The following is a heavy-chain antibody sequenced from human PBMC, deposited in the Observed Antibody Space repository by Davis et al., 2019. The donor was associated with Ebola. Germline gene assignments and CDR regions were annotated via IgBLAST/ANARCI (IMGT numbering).Heavy chain of an antibody. CDR3: VKSLSGGSGSYYNRALGY. Sequence: ESLKISCSASGFTFSSYAMHWVRQAPGKGLEYVSAISSNGGSTYYADSVKGRFTISRDNSKNTLYLQMSSLRAEDTAVYYCVKSLSGGSGSYYNRALGYWGQGTLVTVSS. J-gene: IGHJ4*02. CDR2: ISSNGGST. D-gene: IGHD3-10*01. CDR1: GFTFSSYA. V-gene: IGHV3-64D*06.